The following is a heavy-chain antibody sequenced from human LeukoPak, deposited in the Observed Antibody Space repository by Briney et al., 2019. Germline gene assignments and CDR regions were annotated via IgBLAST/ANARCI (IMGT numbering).Heavy chain of an antibody. V-gene: IGHV1-2*06. CDR1: GYRFTGYN. CDR3: ASFTNSGWYTDF. CDR2: INPNSGDT. J-gene: IGHJ4*02. Sequence: ASVKVSCKASGYRFTGYNIQRVRQAPGQGLEWLGRINPNSGDTNYAQKSQGRGTITRDRADSKDYMELTRQRVEDKAVYYCASFTNSGWYTDFWGQGTLITVSS. D-gene: IGHD6-19*01.